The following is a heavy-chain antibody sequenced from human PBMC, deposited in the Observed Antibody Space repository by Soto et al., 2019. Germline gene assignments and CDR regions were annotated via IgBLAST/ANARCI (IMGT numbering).Heavy chain of an antibody. CDR1: GFTFSSYA. V-gene: IGHV3-30-3*01. CDR2: ISYDGSNK. J-gene: IGHJ6*02. Sequence: GSLRLSCAASGFTFSSYAMHWVRQAPGKGLEWVAVISYDGSNKYYADSVKGRFTISRDNSKNTLYLQMNSLRAEDTAVYYCARRGYDYYYYYYGMDVWGQGTTVTVSS. CDR3: ARRGYDYYYYYYGMDV. D-gene: IGHD5-12*01.